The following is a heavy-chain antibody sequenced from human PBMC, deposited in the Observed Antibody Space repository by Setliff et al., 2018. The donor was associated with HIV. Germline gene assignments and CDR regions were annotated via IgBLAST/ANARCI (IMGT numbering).Heavy chain of an antibody. D-gene: IGHD3-22*01. J-gene: IGHJ4*02. V-gene: IGHV4-34*01. CDR2: INHSGST. CDR1: GGSFSAYY. CDR3: ARHPDSGYLKY. Sequence: PSETLSLTCAVYGGSFSAYYWSWIRQPPGKGLEWIGEINHSGSTNYNPSLKTRVTIMVDTSKNQFSLKLTSVTAADTAVYYCARHPDSGYLKYWGQGSQVTVSS.